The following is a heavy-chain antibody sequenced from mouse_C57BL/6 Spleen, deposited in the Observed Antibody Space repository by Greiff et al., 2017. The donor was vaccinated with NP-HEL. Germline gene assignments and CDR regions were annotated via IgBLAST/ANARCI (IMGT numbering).Heavy chain of an antibody. V-gene: IGHV1-82*01. D-gene: IGHD2-1*01. CDR1: GYAFSSSW. Sequence: QVQLQQSGPELVKPGASVKISCKASGYAFSSSWMNWVKQRPGKGLEWIGRIYPGDGDTNYNGKFKGKATLTADKSSSTAYMQLSSLTSEDSAVYFCARGDYGNYCDYWGQGTTLTVSS. J-gene: IGHJ2*01. CDR2: IYPGDGDT. CDR3: ARGDYGNYCDY.